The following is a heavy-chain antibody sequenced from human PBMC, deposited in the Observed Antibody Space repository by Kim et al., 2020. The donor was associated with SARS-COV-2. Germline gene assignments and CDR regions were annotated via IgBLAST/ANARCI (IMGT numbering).Heavy chain of an antibody. J-gene: IGHJ4*02. V-gene: IGHV1-3*01. Sequence: TKYSQKFQGRVTISRDTSANTAYMELNSLTTEDTAFYYCARDMNPTVYDYWGQGTLVTVSS. CDR2: T. D-gene: IGHD4-4*01. CDR3: ARDMNPTVYDY.